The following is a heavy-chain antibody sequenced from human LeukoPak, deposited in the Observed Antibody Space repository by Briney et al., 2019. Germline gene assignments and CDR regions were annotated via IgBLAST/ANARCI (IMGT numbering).Heavy chain of an antibody. D-gene: IGHD3-10*01. V-gene: IGHV3-23*01. Sequence: PGGSLRLSCAASGFTFSSYGMTWVRQAPGKGLEWVSAISGSGGSTYCADSVKGRFTISRDNSKNTLYLQMNSLRAEDTAVYYCARDSGTTGEVKFDPWGQGTLVTVSS. CDR1: GFTFSSYG. CDR2: ISGSGGST. CDR3: ARDSGTTGEVKFDP. J-gene: IGHJ5*02.